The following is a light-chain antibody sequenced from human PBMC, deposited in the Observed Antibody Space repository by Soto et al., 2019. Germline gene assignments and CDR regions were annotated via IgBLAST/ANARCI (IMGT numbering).Light chain of an antibody. V-gene: IGKV1-5*03. CDR2: KTS. J-gene: IGKJ1*01. CDR3: QQYNSCPWT. CDR1: QSISSW. Sequence: DIQMTQSPSTLSASVGDRVTITCRASQSISSWLAWYQQKPGKAPKLLMYKTSSLESGVPSRFSGSRSGTEFTLTISSLQPDDFATYFCQQYNSCPWTFGQGTKVEIK.